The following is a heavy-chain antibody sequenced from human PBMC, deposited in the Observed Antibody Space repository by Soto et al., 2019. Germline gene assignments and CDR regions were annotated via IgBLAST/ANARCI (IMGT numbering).Heavy chain of an antibody. D-gene: IGHD3-9*01. J-gene: IGHJ4*02. V-gene: IGHV4-34*01. Sequence: QVQLQQWGAGLLKPSETLSLTFAVYGGSFSGYYWSWIRQPPGKGLEWIGEINHSVSTNYNPSLKSRVTISEDTSKTQFSLKLSSVTAADTAVYYCARGIEYDILTGYYTAAEYFDYWGQGTLVTVSS. CDR1: GGSFSGYY. CDR2: INHSVST. CDR3: ARGIEYDILTGYYTAAEYFDY.